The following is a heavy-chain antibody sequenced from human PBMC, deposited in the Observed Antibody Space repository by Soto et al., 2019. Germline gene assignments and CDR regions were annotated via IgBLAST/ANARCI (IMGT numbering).Heavy chain of an antibody. Sequence: EEQLLESGGGLIQPGGSLRLACAASGFTFSSYAMTWVRQAPGKGLEWVSSISFSDGGTYYADSVKGRLTISRDNSKNTLFLQMNSLRVEDTAVYYCVKDDRILDRRYFDLWGRGTLVTVSS. CDR2: ISFSDGGT. D-gene: IGHD3-3*01. V-gene: IGHV3-23*01. CDR3: VKDDRILDRRYFDL. CDR1: GFTFSSYA. J-gene: IGHJ2*01.